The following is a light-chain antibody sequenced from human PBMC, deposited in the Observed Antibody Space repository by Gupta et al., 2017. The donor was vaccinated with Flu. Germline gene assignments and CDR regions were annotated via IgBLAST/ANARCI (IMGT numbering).Light chain of an antibody. CDR2: GVS. CDR3: LYQGGSAHS. J-gene: IGKJ2*03. V-gene: IGKV3-20*01. Sequence: EIVLTQSADTLSLSPGERATLSCRASQSVSSSNLAWYRQKPGQAPRLLIYGVSSRATGIPDRFSGSGSGTDFTLTISRLEPEDFAVYYCLYQGGSAHSFGQGTKLEIK. CDR1: QSVSSSN.